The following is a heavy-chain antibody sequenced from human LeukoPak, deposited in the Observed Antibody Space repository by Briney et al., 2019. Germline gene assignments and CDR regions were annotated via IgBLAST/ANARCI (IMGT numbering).Heavy chain of an antibody. CDR3: ARVSYYDSSGYYYEYFDY. J-gene: IGHJ4*02. CDR1: GGSFSGYY. Sequence: PSETLSLTCAVYGGSFSGYYWSWIRQPPGKGLEWIGVINHSGSTNYNPSLKSRVTISVDTSKNQFSLKLSSVTAADTAVYYCARVSYYDSSGYYYEYFDYWGLGTLVTVSS. CDR2: INHSGST. D-gene: IGHD3-22*01. V-gene: IGHV4-34*01.